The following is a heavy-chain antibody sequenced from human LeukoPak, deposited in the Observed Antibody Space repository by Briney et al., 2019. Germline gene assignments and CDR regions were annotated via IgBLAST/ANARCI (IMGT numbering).Heavy chain of an antibody. CDR1: GFTFSSYV. J-gene: IGHJ1*01. CDR3: AKDISSPDKYFQH. V-gene: IGHV3-23*01. D-gene: IGHD6-6*01. Sequence: GGSLRLSCEASGFTFSSYVMSWVRQAPGKGLEWVSVISGSGSSTYYADSVKGRFTISRDNSKNTLYLQMNSLRAEDTAVYYCAKDISSPDKYFQHWGQGTLVTVSS. CDR2: ISGSGSST.